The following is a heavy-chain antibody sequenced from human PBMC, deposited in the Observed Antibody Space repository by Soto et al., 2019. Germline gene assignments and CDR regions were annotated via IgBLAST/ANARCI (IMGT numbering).Heavy chain of an antibody. Sequence: GASVKVSCKASGGTFSSYAISWVRQAPGQGLEWMGGIIPIFGTANYAQKFQGRATITADESTSTAYMELSSLRSEDTAVYYCASPNYYDSSGLYYFDYWGQGTLVTVSS. CDR2: IIPIFGTA. D-gene: IGHD3-22*01. CDR3: ASPNYYDSSGLYYFDY. V-gene: IGHV1-69*13. CDR1: GGTFSSYA. J-gene: IGHJ4*02.